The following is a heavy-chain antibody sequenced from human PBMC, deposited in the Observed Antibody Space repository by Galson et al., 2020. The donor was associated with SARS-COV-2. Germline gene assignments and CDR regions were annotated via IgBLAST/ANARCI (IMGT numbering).Heavy chain of an antibody. Sequence: GGSLRLSCAASGFTFSSYAMHWVRQAPGKGLEWVAVISYDGSNKYYADSVKGRFTISRDNSKNTLYLQMNSLRAEDTAAYYCARDQADVVVIAILGSFYYYYMYVWGKGTTVTVSS. V-gene: IGHV3-30*04. CDR2: ISYDGSNK. CDR3: ARDQADVVVIAILGSFYYYYMYV. J-gene: IGHJ6*03. CDR1: GFTFSSYA. D-gene: IGHD2-21*01.